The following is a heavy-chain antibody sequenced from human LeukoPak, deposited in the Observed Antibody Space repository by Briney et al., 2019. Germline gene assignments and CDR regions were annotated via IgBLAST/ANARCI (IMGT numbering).Heavy chain of an antibody. D-gene: IGHD5-24*01. CDR2: ISASGSAT. CDR3: ARDPRWDYYYGMDV. V-gene: IGHV3-23*01. Sequence: GGSLRLSCAASGFIFSNYGMNWVRQAPGKGLEWVAAISASGSATSHADSVRGRFTTSRDNSKSTTYLQMNSLRAEDTAVFYCARDPRWDYYYGMDVWGQGTTVTVSS. J-gene: IGHJ6*02. CDR1: GFIFSNYG.